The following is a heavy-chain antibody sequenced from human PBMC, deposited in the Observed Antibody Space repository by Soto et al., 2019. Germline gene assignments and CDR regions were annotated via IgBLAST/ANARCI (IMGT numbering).Heavy chain of an antibody. CDR2: IHPSGSP. V-gene: IGHV4-34*01. D-gene: IGHD1-1*01. CDR3: ARGRDAYKLGNV. CDR1: GGSLSDYY. J-gene: IGHJ6*02. Sequence: QVQLQQWGAGLLKPSETLSLTCAVYGGSLSDYYWSWIRQSPGKGLEWIGEIHPSGSPHYSPSLNSRVTMSVATSKNQFSLRLTSVTAADTAVYYCARGRDAYKLGNVWGPGTTVTVSS.